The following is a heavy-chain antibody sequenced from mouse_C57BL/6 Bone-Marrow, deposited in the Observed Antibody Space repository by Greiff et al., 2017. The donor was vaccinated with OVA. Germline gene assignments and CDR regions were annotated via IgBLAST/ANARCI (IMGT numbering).Heavy chain of an antibody. V-gene: IGHV1-63*01. J-gene: IGHJ3*01. D-gene: IGHD2-2*01. Sequence: VQLQQSGAELVRPGTSVKMSCKASGYTFTNYWIGWAKQRPGHGLEWIGDIYPGGGYTNYNEKFKGKATLTADKSSSTAYVQFSSLTSEDSAIYYCARRGGYDGFAYWGQGTLVTVSA. CDR2: IYPGGGYT. CDR3: ARRGGYDGFAY. CDR1: GYTFTNYW.